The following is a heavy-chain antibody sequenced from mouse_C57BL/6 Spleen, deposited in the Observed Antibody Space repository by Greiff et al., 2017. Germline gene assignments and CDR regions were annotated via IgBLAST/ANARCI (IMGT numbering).Heavy chain of an antibody. J-gene: IGHJ3*01. Sequence: VQLQQSGPELVKPGASVKISCKASGYAFSSSWMNWVKQRPGKGLEWIGRIYPGDGDTNYNGKFKGKATLTADKSSSTAYMQLSSLTSEDSAVYFCARGGDDGYAWFSYWGQGTLVTVSA. CDR3: ARGGDDGYAWFSY. CDR2: IYPGDGDT. V-gene: IGHV1-82*01. D-gene: IGHD2-3*01. CDR1: GYAFSSSW.